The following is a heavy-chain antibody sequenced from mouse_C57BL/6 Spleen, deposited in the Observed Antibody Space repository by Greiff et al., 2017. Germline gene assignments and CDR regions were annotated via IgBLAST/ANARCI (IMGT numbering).Heavy chain of an antibody. CDR2: IDPNSGGT. V-gene: IGHV1-72*01. CDR1: GYTFTSYW. Sequence: QVQLQQPGAELVKPGASVKLSCKASGYTFTSYWMHWVKQRPGRGLEWIGRIDPNSGGTKYNEKFKSKATLTVDKPSSTAYMQLSRLTSEDSAVYYCAREGGYDGYYYAMDYWGQGTSVTVAS. J-gene: IGHJ4*01. CDR3: AREGGYDGYYYAMDY. D-gene: IGHD2-3*01.